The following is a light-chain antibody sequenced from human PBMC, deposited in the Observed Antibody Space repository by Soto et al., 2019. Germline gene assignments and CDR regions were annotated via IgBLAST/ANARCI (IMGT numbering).Light chain of an antibody. J-gene: IGLJ1*01. CDR3: AAWDDSLNGSHYV. Sequence: QTVVTQPPSASGTPGQRVTISCSGSSSNIGSNTVNWYQQLPGTAPKLLIYSNNQRPSGVPDRFSGSKSGTSASLAISGLQSEDEADYYCAAWDDSLNGSHYVFGTGTKVTVL. V-gene: IGLV1-44*01. CDR1: SSNIGSNT. CDR2: SNN.